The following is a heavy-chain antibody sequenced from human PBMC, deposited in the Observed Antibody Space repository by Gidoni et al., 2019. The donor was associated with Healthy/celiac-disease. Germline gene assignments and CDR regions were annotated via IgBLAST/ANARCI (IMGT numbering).Heavy chain of an antibody. D-gene: IGHD6-6*01. CDR1: GFTFSSYG. CDR2: IWYDGSNK. V-gene: IGHV3-33*01. Sequence: QVRLVESGGGVVQPGRSLRLSCAASGFTFSSYGMHWVRQAPGKGLEWVAVIWYDGSNKYYADSVKGRFTISRDNSKNTLYLQMNSLRAEDTAVYYCARGSSIAARRGWFDPWGQGTLVTVSS. CDR3: ARGSSIAARRGWFDP. J-gene: IGHJ5*02.